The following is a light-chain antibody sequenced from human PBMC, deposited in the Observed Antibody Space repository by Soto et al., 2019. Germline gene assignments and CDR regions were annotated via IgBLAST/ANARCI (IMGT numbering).Light chain of an antibody. CDR3: CSYAGSGLGV. CDR1: SSDVGRYNL. J-gene: IGLJ3*02. CDR2: EVS. V-gene: IGLV2-23*02. Sequence: QSVLTQPASVSGSPGQSITISCTGTSSDVGRYNLVSWYHQHPGKAPKLLIYEVSERPSGVSDRFSGSKSGSTASLTISGLQTEDEGNYYCCSYAGSGLGVFGGGTQLTVL.